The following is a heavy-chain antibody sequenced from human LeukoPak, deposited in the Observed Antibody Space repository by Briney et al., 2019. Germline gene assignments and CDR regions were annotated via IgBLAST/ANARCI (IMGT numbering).Heavy chain of an antibody. CDR1: GFTFSSHA. V-gene: IGHV3-23*01. J-gene: IGHJ4*02. CDR2: LIENGGTK. D-gene: IGHD3-22*01. Sequence: PGGSLRLSCVASGFTFSSHAMSWVRQAPGKGLEFVSGLIENGGTKYYADSVKGRFTISRDNSRSTVYLQMNSLRAEDTAVYYCASLVGYDSSGYYSDYWGQGTLVTVSS. CDR3: ASLVGYDSSGYYSDY.